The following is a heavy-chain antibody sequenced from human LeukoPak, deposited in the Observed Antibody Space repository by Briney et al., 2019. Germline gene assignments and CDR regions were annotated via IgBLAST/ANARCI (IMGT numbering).Heavy chain of an antibody. CDR2: IIPIFGTA. CDR1: GGTFSSYA. Sequence: ASVKVSCKASGGTFSSYAISWVRQAPGQGLEWMGGIIPIFGTANYAQKFQGRVTITADESTSTAYMELSSLRSEDTAVYYCARGRIDIGGYDYYYYYYMDVWGKGTTVTVSS. V-gene: IGHV1-69*13. D-gene: IGHD5-12*01. J-gene: IGHJ6*03. CDR3: ARGRIDIGGYDYYYYYYMDV.